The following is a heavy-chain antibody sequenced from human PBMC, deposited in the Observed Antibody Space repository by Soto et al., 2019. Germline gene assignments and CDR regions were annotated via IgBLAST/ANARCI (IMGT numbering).Heavy chain of an antibody. Sequence: GGSLRLSCAASGFTFSSYAMHWVRQAPGKGLEWVAVISYDGSNKYYADSVKGRFTISRDNSKNTLYLQMNSLRAEDTAVYYCARDSIAAADSGLNWFDPWGQGTLVTVSS. V-gene: IGHV3-30-3*01. CDR1: GFTFSSYA. D-gene: IGHD6-13*01. CDR3: ARDSIAAADSGLNWFDP. CDR2: ISYDGSNK. J-gene: IGHJ5*02.